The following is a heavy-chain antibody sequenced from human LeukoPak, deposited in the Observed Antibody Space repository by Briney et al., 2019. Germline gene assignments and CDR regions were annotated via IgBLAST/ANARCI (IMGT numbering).Heavy chain of an antibody. D-gene: IGHD3-22*01. CDR1: GYTFTGYY. Sequence: GASVRVSCKASGYTFTGYYMHWVRQAPGQGLEWMGRINPNSGGTNYAQKFQGRVTMTRDTSISTAYMELSRLRSDDTAVYYCARVTYYDSSGYDYWGQGTLVTVSS. J-gene: IGHJ4*02. CDR3: ARVTYYDSSGYDY. CDR2: INPNSGGT. V-gene: IGHV1-2*06.